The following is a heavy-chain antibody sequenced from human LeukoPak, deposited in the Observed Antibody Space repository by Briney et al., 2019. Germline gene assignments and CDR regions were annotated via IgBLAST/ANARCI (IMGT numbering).Heavy chain of an antibody. CDR2: IYNSGST. V-gene: IGHV4-59*08. Sequence: SETLSLTCTVSGGSISSYYWSWIRQPPGKGLEWIGYIYNSGSTNYNPSLKSRVTISVGTSKNQFSVKLSSVTAADTAVYYCARHSSPYYGMDVWGQGTTVTVSS. CDR3: ARHSSPYYGMDV. CDR1: GGSISSYY. J-gene: IGHJ6*02.